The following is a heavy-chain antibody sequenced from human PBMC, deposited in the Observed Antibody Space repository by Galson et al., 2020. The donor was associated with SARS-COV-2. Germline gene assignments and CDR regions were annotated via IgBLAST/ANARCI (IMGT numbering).Heavy chain of an antibody. D-gene: IGHD4-17*01. CDR2: ISYDGSNK. J-gene: IGHJ6*02. Sequence: GESLKISCAASGFTFSSYAMHWVRQAPGKGLEWVAVISYDGSNKYYADSVKGRFTISRDNSKNTLYLQMNSLRAEDTAVYYCARNPHGEQLYYYYGMDVWGQGTTVTVSS. CDR3: ARNPHGEQLYYYYGMDV. V-gene: IGHV3-30-3*01. CDR1: GFTFSSYA.